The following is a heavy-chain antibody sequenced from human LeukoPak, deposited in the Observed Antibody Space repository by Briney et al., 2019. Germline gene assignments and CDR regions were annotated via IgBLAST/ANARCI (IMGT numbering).Heavy chain of an antibody. CDR2: IYYSGST. CDR3: ARGGDFWSGYLNDNWFDP. D-gene: IGHD3-3*01. J-gene: IGHJ5*02. CDR1: GGSISSYY. Sequence: SETLSPTCTGSGGSISSYYWSWIRQPPGKGLEWIGYIYYSGSTNYNPSLKSRVTISVDTSKNQFSLKLSSVTAADTAVYYCARGGDFWSGYLNDNWFDPWGQGTLVTVSS. V-gene: IGHV4-59*01.